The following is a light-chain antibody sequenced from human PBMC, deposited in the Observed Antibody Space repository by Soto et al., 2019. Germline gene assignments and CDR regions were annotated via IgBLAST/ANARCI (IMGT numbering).Light chain of an antibody. Sequence: EIVLTQSPGTLSLSPGERATLSCRASQSVSCSYLAWYQQKPGQAPRLLIYGASSRATGIQDRFSGSGSGKDFLLTISRLEPEDFAVYYCQHYGSSLYTFGPGTKLEIK. J-gene: IGKJ2*01. CDR1: QSVSCSY. V-gene: IGKV3-20*01. CDR3: QHYGSSLYT. CDR2: GAS.